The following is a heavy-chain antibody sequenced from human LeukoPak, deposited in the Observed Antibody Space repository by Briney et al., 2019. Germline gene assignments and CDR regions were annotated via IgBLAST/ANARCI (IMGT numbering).Heavy chain of an antibody. CDR3: ARDYDILTGYFDY. V-gene: IGHV1-69*04. D-gene: IGHD3-9*01. CDR2: IIPILGIA. Sequence: SVKVSCKASGGTFSSYTISWVRQAPGQGLEWMGRIIPILGIANYAQKFQGRVTMTRDTSISTAYMELSRLRSDDTAVYYCARDYDILTGYFDYWGQGTLVTVSS. CDR1: GGTFSSYT. J-gene: IGHJ4*02.